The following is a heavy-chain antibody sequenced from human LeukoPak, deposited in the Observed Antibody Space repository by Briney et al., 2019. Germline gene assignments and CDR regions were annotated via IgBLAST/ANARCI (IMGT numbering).Heavy chain of an antibody. V-gene: IGHV1-2*02. CDR3: ARGFGSYPHKADY. Sequence: GASVKVSCKASGYTFTGYYMHWVRQAPGQGLEWMGWINPNSGGTNYAQKFQGRVTMTRDTSISTAYMELSSLRSEDTAVYYCARGFGSYPHKADYWGQGTLVTVSS. J-gene: IGHJ4*02. CDR1: GYTFTGYY. D-gene: IGHD1-26*01. CDR2: INPNSGGT.